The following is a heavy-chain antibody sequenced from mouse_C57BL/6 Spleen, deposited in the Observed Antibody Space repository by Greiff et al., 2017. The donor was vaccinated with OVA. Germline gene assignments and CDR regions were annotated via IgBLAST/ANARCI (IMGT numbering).Heavy chain of an antibody. D-gene: IGHD1-2*01. CDR1: GYAFSSYG. Sequence: QVQLQQSGAELVKPGASVKISCKASGYAFSSYGMNWVKQRPGKGLEWIGQIYPGDGDTNYNGKFKGKATLTADKASSTAYMLISRLTSEDSAVYFCAVTTADYAMDYWGQGTSVTVSS. CDR3: AVTTADYAMDY. CDR2: IYPGDGDT. V-gene: IGHV1-80*01. J-gene: IGHJ4*01.